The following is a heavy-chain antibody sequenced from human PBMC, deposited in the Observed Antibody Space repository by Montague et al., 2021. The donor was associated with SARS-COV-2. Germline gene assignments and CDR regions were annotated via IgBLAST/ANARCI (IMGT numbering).Heavy chain of an antibody. CDR2: ISLSGGST. Sequence: SLRLSCAASGFTFSTFAMSWVRQAPGKGLEWVSAISLSGGSTYYADSVKGRFTISRDNSKNTLFLQVNSLRAEDTAVYYCAKGGVVVVAAADLDYWGQGTLVTVSS. CDR1: GFTFSTFA. J-gene: IGHJ4*02. D-gene: IGHD2-15*01. CDR3: AKGGVVVVAAADLDY. V-gene: IGHV3-23*01.